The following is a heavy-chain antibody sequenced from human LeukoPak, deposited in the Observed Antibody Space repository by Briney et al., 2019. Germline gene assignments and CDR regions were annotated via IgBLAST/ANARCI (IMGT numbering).Heavy chain of an antibody. CDR1: GGSISSGGYS. CDR2: IYHSGST. V-gene: IGHV4-30-2*01. CDR3: ARETVVRGVFDY. Sequence: SQTLSLTCAVSGGSISSGGYSWSWIRQPPGKGLEWIGYIYHSGSTYYNPSLKSRVTISVDRSKNQFSLKLSSVTAADTAVYYCARETVVRGVFDYWGQGTLVTVSS. D-gene: IGHD2-8*02. J-gene: IGHJ4*02.